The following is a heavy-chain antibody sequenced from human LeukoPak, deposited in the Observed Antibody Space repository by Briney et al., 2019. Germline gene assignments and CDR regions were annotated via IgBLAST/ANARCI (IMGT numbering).Heavy chain of an antibody. CDR3: ARGLEWLLYFDY. CDR1: GGSISSYY. Sequence: KPSETLSLTCTVSGGSISSYYWSWIRQPPGKGLEWIGYIYYSGGTNYNPSLKSRVTISVDTSKNQFSLKLSSVTAADTAVYYCARGLEWLLYFDYWGQGTLVTVSS. D-gene: IGHD3-3*01. J-gene: IGHJ4*02. V-gene: IGHV4-59*01. CDR2: IYYSGGT.